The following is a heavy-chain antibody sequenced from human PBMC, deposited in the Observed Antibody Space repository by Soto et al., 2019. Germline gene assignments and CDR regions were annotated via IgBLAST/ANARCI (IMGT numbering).Heavy chain of an antibody. CDR1: GGSISSSIYY. J-gene: IGHJ5*02. D-gene: IGHD1-7*01. CDR3: ATHSPGLLELSWFDP. Sequence: PSETLSLTCTVSGGSISSSIYYWGWIRQPPGKGLEWIGSIYYSGSTYYNPSLKSRVTISVDTSKNQFSLKLSSVTAADTAVYYCATHSPGLLELSWFDPWGQGTLVTVSS. CDR2: IYYSGST. V-gene: IGHV4-39*01.